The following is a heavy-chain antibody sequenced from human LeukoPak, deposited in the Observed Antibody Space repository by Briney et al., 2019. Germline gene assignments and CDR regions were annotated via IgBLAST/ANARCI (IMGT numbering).Heavy chain of an antibody. CDR2: IYYSGST. V-gene: IGHV4-59*01. CDR1: GGSISSYY. D-gene: IGHD3-22*01. CDR3: ARGGYYYDSSGYYGGQYDY. J-gene: IGHJ4*02. Sequence: SETLSLTCTVSGGSISSYYWSWIRQPPGKGLEWIGYIYYSGSTNYNPSHKSRVTISVDTSKNQFSLKLSSVTAADTAVYYCARGGYYYDSSGYYGGQYDYWGQGTLVTVSS.